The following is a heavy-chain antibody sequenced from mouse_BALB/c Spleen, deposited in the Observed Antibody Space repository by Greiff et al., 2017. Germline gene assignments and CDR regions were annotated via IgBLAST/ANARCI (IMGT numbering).Heavy chain of an antibody. CDR3: ARSMVRYAMDY. CDR1: GYTFTSYW. CDR2: INPSTGYT. J-gene: IGHJ4*01. Sequence: VQLQQSGAELVKPGASVKMSCKASGYTFTSYWMHWVKQRPGQGLEWIGYINPSTGYTEYNQKFKDKATLTTDKSSSTAYMQLSSLTSEDSAVYYCARSMVRYAMDYWGQGTSVTVSS. D-gene: IGHD2-3*01. V-gene: IGHV1-7*01.